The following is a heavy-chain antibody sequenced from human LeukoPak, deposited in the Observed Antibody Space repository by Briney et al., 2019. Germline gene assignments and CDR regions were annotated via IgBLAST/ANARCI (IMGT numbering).Heavy chain of an antibody. Sequence: GGSLRLSCVASGFSFRNYWMSWVRQAPGKGLEWVANIKEDGSKKNHLDSVKGRFTISRDNAKNTLYLQMNSLRAEDTAVYYCVRDYCSSTSCYIDYWGQGTLVTVSS. J-gene: IGHJ4*02. CDR3: VRDYCSSTSCYIDY. V-gene: IGHV3-7*01. CDR2: IKEDGSKK. CDR1: GFSFRNYW. D-gene: IGHD2-2*01.